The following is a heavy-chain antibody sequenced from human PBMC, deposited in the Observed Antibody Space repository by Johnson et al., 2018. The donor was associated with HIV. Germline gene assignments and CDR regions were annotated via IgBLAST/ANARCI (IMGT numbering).Heavy chain of an antibody. CDR3: ARATYYYDTSGYLTRPRAFDV. Sequence: VQLVESGGVVVQPGGSLRLSCAASGFTFDDYAMHWVRQAPGKGLEWVSLISWDGGSTYYADSVKGRFTFSRDNAKNSLYLQMNSLRDEDTALYYCARATYYYDTSGYLTRPRAFDVWGQGTMVTVSS. CDR1: GFTFDDYA. D-gene: IGHD3-22*01. V-gene: IGHV3-43D*03. CDR2: ISWDGGST. J-gene: IGHJ3*01.